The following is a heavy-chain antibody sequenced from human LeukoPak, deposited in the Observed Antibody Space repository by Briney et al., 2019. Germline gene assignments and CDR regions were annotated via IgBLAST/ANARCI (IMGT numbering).Heavy chain of an antibody. CDR3: AKGVNGGSIDY. V-gene: IGHV3-21*01. D-gene: IGHD2-8*01. J-gene: IGHJ4*02. CDR2: ISSSSSYI. Sequence: PGGSLRLSCAASGFTFSSHTINWVRQAPGKGLEWVSSISSSSSYIYYADSVKGRFTISRDNAKNSLYLQMNSLRAEDTAVYYCAKGVNGGSIDYWGQGTLVTVSS. CDR1: GFTFSSHT.